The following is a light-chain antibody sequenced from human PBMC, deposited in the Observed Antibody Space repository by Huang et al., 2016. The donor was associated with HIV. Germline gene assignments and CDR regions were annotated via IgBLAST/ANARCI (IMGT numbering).Light chain of an antibody. V-gene: IGKV1-27*01. Sequence: DIQMTQSPASLSASIGDRITISCRASQDLDAYLAWYQHKPGNVPTLLIYAASTLQSGVPSRFSGSGSGTNFTLTIGSLQPEDVGSYYCQKYNDVPRTFGHGTKVEIK. J-gene: IGKJ1*01. CDR2: AAS. CDR1: QDLDAY. CDR3: QKYNDVPRT.